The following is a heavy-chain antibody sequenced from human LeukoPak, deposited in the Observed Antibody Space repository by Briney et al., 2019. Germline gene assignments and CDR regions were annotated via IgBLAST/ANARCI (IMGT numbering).Heavy chain of an antibody. CDR3: DRGTYYFDY. J-gene: IGHJ4*02. D-gene: IGHD3-10*01. CDR1: GYSISSGYY. V-gene: IGHV4-38-2*02. Sequence: SETLSLTCTVSGYSISSGYYWGWIGQPPGKGLEWIGSIYHSGSTYYNPSLKSRVTISVDTSKNQFSLKLSSVTAADTAVYYCDRGTYYFDYWGQGTLVTVSS. CDR2: IYHSGST.